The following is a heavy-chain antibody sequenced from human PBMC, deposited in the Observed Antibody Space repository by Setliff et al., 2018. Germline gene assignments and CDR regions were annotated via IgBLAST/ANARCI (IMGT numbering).Heavy chain of an antibody. CDR2: INAGNGNT. V-gene: IGHV1-3*01. J-gene: IGHJ6*02. CDR3: ARGPRITIFGVDKFDR. CDR1: GYTFTSYA. Sequence: ASVKVSCKASGYTFTSYAMHWVRQAPGQRLEWMGWINAGNGNTKYSQKFQGRVTITRDTSASTAYMELSSLRSEDTAVYYCARGPRITIFGVDKFDRWGQGTTVTVSS. D-gene: IGHD3-3*01.